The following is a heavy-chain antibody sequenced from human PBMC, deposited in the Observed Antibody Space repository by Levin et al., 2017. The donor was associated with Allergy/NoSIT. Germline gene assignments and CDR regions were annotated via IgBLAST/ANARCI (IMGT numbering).Heavy chain of an antibody. CDR3: AKDYYDSSGYYGRVSY. CDR1: GFTFSSYG. V-gene: IGHV3-30*18. Sequence: GGSLRLSCAASGFTFSSYGMHWVRQAPGKGLEWVAVISYDGSNKYYADSVKGRFTISRDNSKNTLYLQMNSLRAEDTAVYYCAKDYYDSSGYYGRVSYWGQGTLVTVSS. J-gene: IGHJ4*02. D-gene: IGHD3-22*01. CDR2: ISYDGSNK.